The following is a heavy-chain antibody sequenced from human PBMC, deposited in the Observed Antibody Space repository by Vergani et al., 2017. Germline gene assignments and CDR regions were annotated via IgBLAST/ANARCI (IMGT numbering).Heavy chain of an antibody. J-gene: IGHJ4*02. Sequence: QVQLQESGQGLVKPSETLSLTCTVSGGSISGYYWSWIRQPPGKGLEWIGYIDYSGSTNYNPSLKSRVTISVDTSNNQFSLKLSSVTAADTAVYYCAREVPAAGYPGYFAYWSEGTLVTV. CDR1: GGSISGYY. CDR3: AREVPAAGYPGYFAY. D-gene: IGHD6-13*01. V-gene: IGHV4-59*01. CDR2: IDYSGST.